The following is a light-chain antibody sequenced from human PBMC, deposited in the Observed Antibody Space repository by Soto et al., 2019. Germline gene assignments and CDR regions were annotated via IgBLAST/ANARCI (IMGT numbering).Light chain of an antibody. CDR1: QGISSY. CDR3: QQSYSTPLTWT. CDR2: TAS. V-gene: IGKV1-39*01. Sequence: IPLTQSPSFLSASVGDRVTTTGGASQGISSYLAWYQQNPGKAPKLLISTASTLQSGVPSRFSGSGSGTDFTLTISSLQPEDFATYYCQQSYSTPLTWTFGQGTKWIS. J-gene: IGKJ1*01.